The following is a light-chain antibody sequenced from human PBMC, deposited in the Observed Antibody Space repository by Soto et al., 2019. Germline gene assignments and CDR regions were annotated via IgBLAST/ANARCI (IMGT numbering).Light chain of an antibody. Sequence: AIRMTQSPSSFSASTGDRVTITCRASQGISSYLAWYQQKPGKAPKLLIYAASTLQSGVPSRFSGSGSGTDFTLTISRLQSEDLATYYGQQYYSYPLTFGGGTKVEIK. J-gene: IGKJ4*01. V-gene: IGKV1-8*01. CDR2: AAS. CDR1: QGISSY. CDR3: QQYYSYPLT.